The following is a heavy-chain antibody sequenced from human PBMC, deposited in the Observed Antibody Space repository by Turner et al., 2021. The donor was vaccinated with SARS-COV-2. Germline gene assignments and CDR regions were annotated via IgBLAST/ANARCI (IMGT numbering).Heavy chain of an antibody. J-gene: IGHJ4*02. CDR1: GGPFSSYA. V-gene: IGHV1-69*04. CDR3: ARAKFYYYDSSSYQYYFDY. Sequence: QVLLVQSGPELKKPGSLVKFSCKPPGGPFSSYAINWGRQAPGQGLEWMGKIIPNLGIANYAQKFQGRVTITADKSTSTAYMELSSLRSEDTAVYYCARAKFYYYDSSSYQYYFDYWGQGTLVTVSS. CDR2: IIPNLGIA. D-gene: IGHD3-22*01.